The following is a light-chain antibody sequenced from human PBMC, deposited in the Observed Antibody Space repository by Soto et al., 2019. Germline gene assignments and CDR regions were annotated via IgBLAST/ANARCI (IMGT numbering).Light chain of an antibody. Sequence: QSVLTQPPSVSAAPGQTVTISCSGSSTNIGHNYVSWYQQVPGTAPKLLIYDNNERPSGIPDRFSGSKSGTSATLGITGLQTGDEADYYCGTWDSRLTAEVFGGGTKVTVL. CDR1: STNIGHNY. CDR2: DNN. CDR3: GTWDSRLTAEV. J-gene: IGLJ3*02. V-gene: IGLV1-51*01.